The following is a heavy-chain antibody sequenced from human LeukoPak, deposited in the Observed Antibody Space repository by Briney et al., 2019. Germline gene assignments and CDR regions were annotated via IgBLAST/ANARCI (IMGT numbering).Heavy chain of an antibody. CDR2: IRYDGSNK. CDR1: GFTFSSYG. D-gene: IGHD5-18*01. CDR3: AKDLAVGYSYVSNFDY. J-gene: IGHJ4*02. Sequence: GGSLGLSCAASGFTFSSYGIHWVRQAPGKGLEWVAFIRYDGSNKYYADSVRGRFTISRDNSKNTLYLQMNSLRAEDTAVYYCAKDLAVGYSYVSNFDYWGQGTLVTVSS. V-gene: IGHV3-30*02.